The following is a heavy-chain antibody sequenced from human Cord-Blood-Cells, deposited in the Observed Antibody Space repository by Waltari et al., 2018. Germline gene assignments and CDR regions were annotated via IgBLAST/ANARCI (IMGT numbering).Heavy chain of an antibody. V-gene: IGHV4-4*02. J-gene: IGHJ2*01. CDR2: IYHSGST. Sequence: QVQLQESGPGLVKPSGTLSLTCAVSGGSISSSNWLSWVRRPPGKGLEWIGEIYHSGSTNYNPSLKSRVTISVDKSKNQFSLKLSSVTAADTAVYYCARGDYYGSGSYWYFDLWGRGTLVTVSS. CDR1: GGSISSSNW. CDR3: ARGDYYGSGSYWYFDL. D-gene: IGHD3-10*01.